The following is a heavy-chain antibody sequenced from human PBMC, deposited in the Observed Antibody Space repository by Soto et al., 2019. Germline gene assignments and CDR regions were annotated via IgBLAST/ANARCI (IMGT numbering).Heavy chain of an antibody. V-gene: IGHV3-23*01. CDR2: ISGSGGST. J-gene: IGHJ4*02. CDR3: AKDTYSSGWYTY. CDR1: GFTFSSYA. Sequence: LRLSCAASGFTFSSYAMSWVRQAPGKGLEWVSAISGSGGSTYYADSVKGRFTISRDNSKNTLYLQMNSLRAEDTAVYYCAKDTYSSGWYTYWGQGTLVTVSS. D-gene: IGHD6-19*01.